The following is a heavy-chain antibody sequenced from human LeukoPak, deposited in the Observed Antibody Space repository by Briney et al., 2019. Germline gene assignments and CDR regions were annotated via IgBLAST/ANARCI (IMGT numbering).Heavy chain of an antibody. CDR1: GFTFSSYS. Sequence: GGSLRLSCAASGFTFSSYSMNWVRQAPGNGLEWVSYISSSSSTIYYADSVKGRFTISRDNAKNSLYLQMNSLRAEDTAVYYCARDPGSFDHWGQGTLVTVSS. CDR2: ISSSSSTI. J-gene: IGHJ4*02. CDR3: ARDPGSFDH. V-gene: IGHV3-48*01.